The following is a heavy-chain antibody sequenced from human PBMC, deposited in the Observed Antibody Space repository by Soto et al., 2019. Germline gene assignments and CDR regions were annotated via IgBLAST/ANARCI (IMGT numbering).Heavy chain of an antibody. D-gene: IGHD6-6*01. J-gene: IGHJ4*02. CDR1: GFTFSSYG. CDR3: AREATARPASAPFDY. Sequence: GGSLRLSCAASGFTFSSYGMHWVRQAPGKGLEWVAVIWYDGSNKYYADSVKGRFTISRDNSKNTLYLQMNSLRAEDTVVYYCAREATARPASAPFDYWGQGTLVTVSS. V-gene: IGHV3-33*01. CDR2: IWYDGSNK.